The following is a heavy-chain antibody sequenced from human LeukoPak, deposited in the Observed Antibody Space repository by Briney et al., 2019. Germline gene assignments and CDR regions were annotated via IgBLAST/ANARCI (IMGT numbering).Heavy chain of an antibody. J-gene: IGHJ3*02. CDR2: INPNSAGT. CDR1: GYTFTGYY. V-gene: IGHV1-2*02. Sequence: ASVRVSCKASGYTFTGYYIHWAPQAPGQGLEWMGWINPNSAGTIYAQKIKRRVTMTTDTSNTPASTEPTWLRSEGPAQSCLSTAYCSGGSCYSWAFDNWGQGTMVTVSS. CDR3: STAYCSGGSCYSWAFDN. D-gene: IGHD2-15*01.